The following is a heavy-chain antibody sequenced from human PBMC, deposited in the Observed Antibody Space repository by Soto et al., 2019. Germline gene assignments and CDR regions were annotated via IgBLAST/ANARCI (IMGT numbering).Heavy chain of an antibody. CDR3: ARVGDSSSWYYYYHGMDV. CDR2: INSDGSST. CDR1: GFTFSSYW. Sequence: GGSLRLSCAASGFTFSSYWMHWVRQAPGKGLVWVSRINSDGSSTSYADSVKGRFTISRDNAKNTLYLQMNSLRAEDTAVYYCARVGDSSSWYYYYHGMDVWGQGTTVTVSS. J-gene: IGHJ6*02. D-gene: IGHD6-13*01. V-gene: IGHV3-74*01.